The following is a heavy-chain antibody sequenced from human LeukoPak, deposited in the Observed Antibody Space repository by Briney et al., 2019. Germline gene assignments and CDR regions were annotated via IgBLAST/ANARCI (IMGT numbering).Heavy chain of an antibody. CDR2: ISAYNGNT. J-gene: IGHJ4*02. Sequence: ASVKVSCRASGYTFTSYGISWVRQAPGQGLEWMEWISAYNGNTNYAQKLQGRVTMTTDTSTSTAYMELRSLRSDDTAVYYCARDLGDDYYDSSGTPFDYWGQGTLVTVSS. CDR1: GYTFTSYG. CDR3: ARDLGDDYYDSSGTPFDY. V-gene: IGHV1-18*01. D-gene: IGHD3-22*01.